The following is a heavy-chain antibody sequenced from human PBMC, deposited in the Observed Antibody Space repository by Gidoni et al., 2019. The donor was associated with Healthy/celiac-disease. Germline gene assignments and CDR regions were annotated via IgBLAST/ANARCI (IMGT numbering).Heavy chain of an antibody. J-gene: IGHJ3*02. V-gene: IGHV4-59*01. D-gene: IGHD6-25*01. CDR2: IYYSGST. CDR3: ARDRLSGPHDAFDI. CDR1: GGSISSYY. Sequence: QVQLQESGPGLVKPSETLSLTCTVSGGSISSYYWRWIRQPPGKGLEWIGYIYYSGSTNYNPSLKSRVTISVDTSKNQFSLKLSSVTAADTAVYYCARDRLSGPHDAFDIWGQGTMVTVSS.